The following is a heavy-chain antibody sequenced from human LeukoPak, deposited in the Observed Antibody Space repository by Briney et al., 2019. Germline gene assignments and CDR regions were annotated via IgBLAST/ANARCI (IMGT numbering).Heavy chain of an antibody. CDR2: IYHSGST. D-gene: IGHD5-12*01. V-gene: IGHV4-38-2*02. CDR3: ARRNSGYDWVY. J-gene: IGHJ4*02. Sequence: SETLSLTCTVSGYSISSGYYWGWIRQPPGKGLEWIGSIYHSGSTYYNPSLKSRVTISVDTSKNQFSLKLSSVTAADTVVYYCARRNSGYDWVYWGQGTLVTVSS. CDR1: GYSISSGYY.